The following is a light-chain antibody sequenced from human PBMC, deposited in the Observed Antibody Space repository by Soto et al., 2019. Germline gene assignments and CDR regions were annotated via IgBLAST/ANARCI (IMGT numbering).Light chain of an antibody. CDR3: AAWDGSLNAWV. CDR2: TNN. Sequence: QSVLTQPPSASGTPGQRVTISCSGSSSNIGSNTVNWYQQLPGTTPKLLIHTNNQRPSGVPDRFSGSKSGTSASLAISGLQAEDGADYFCAAWDGSLNAWVFGGGTKLTVL. J-gene: IGLJ3*02. V-gene: IGLV1-44*01. CDR1: SSNIGSNT.